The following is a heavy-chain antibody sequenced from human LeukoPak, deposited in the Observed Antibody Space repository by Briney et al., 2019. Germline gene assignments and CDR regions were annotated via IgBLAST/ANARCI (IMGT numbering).Heavy chain of an antibody. CDR3: ANLAASSSWPDAFDI. D-gene: IGHD6-13*01. V-gene: IGHV3-23*01. CDR2: ISGSGGST. Sequence: GGSLRLSCAASGFTFSSYGMSWVRQAPGKGLEWVSAISGSGGSTYYADSVKGRFTISRDNSKNTLYLQMNSLRAEDTAVYYCANLAASSSWPDAFDIWGQGTMVTVSS. CDR1: GFTFSSYG. J-gene: IGHJ3*02.